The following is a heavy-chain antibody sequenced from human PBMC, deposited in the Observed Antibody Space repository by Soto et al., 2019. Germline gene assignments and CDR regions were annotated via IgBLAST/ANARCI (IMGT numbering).Heavy chain of an antibody. Sequence: QVQLQESGPGLVKPSETLSLTCTVSGGSISSYYWSWIRQPPGKGLEWIGYIYYSGSTNYNPSLKSRVTISVDTSKNQFSLKLSSVTAADTAVYYCARYHYIWGSYRSFDYWGQGTLVPVSS. CDR2: IYYSGST. V-gene: IGHV4-59*01. J-gene: IGHJ4*02. CDR3: ARYHYIWGSYRSFDY. D-gene: IGHD3-16*02. CDR1: GGSISSYY.